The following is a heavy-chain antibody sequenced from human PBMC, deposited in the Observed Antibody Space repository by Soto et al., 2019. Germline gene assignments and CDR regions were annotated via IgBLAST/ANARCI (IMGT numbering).Heavy chain of an antibody. CDR2: INPSGGST. Sequence: ASVEVSCKASGYTFTSYYMHWVRQAPGQGLEWMGIINPSGGSTSYAQKFQGRVTMTRDTSTSTVYMELSSLRSEDTAVYYCARDQEQLARIYYFDSWGKGPLVTVS. D-gene: IGHD6-6*01. V-gene: IGHV1-46*01. CDR3: ARDQEQLARIYYFDS. CDR1: GYTFTSYY. J-gene: IGHJ4*02.